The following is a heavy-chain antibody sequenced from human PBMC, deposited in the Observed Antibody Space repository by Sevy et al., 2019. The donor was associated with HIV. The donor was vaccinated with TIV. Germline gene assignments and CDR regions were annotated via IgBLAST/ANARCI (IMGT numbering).Heavy chain of an antibody. D-gene: IGHD3-10*01. CDR3: ARDKLLPVMVTMVRGALSYYFDY. CDR2: IWYDGGSK. J-gene: IGHJ4*02. Sequence: GGSLRLSCAASGFTISSYGMHWVRQAPGTGLEWVAVIWYDGGSKYYADSVKGRFTISRDNSKNTLFLQMNSLRAEDTAGYYCARDKLLPVMVTMVRGALSYYFDYWGQGTLVTVSS. V-gene: IGHV3-33*01. CDR1: GFTISSYG.